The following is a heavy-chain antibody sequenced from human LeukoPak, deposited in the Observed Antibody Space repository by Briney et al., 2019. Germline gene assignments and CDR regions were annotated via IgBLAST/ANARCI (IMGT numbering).Heavy chain of an antibody. D-gene: IGHD3-10*01. J-gene: IGHJ6*03. CDR1: GFTFSSYG. V-gene: IGHV3-30*02. CDR2: IRYDGSYK. CDR3: AKDGGVRGPDYYYYMDV. Sequence: PVGSLRLSCAASGFTFSSYGMHWVRQAPRKGLECVALIRYDGSYKSYADSVKGRVTISRDNSKNTLYLQWNSLRAEDTAVYYCAKDGGVRGPDYYYYMDVWGTGTTVTIYS.